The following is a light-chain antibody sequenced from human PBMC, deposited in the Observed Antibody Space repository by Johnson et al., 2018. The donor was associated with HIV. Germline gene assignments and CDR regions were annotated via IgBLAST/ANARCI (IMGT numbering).Light chain of an antibody. CDR3: VTWDNSLSSYV. CDR2: ENN. J-gene: IGLJ1*01. Sequence: QSVLTQSPSVSAAPGQKVTISCSGTYSNIGNNYVSWYQQFPGTAPKLLIYENNKRPSGIPDRFSGSKSGTSATLAITGLQTGDEADYYFVTWDNSLSSYVSGTGTTLTVV. V-gene: IGLV1-51*02. CDR1: YSNIGNNY.